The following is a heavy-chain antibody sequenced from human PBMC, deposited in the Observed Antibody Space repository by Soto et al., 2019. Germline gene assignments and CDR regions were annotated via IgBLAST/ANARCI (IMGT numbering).Heavy chain of an antibody. CDR2: ISASGGST. J-gene: IGHJ3*01. CDR3: ARAVYFGSGNYDAFDV. CDR1: GFTFTNYA. Sequence: GGSLRLSCAASGFTFTNYAMNWVRQAPGKGLEWVSSISASGGSTYDADSVKGRFTISRDNSKNMLYLQMNSLRAEDTAIYYCARAVYFGSGNYDAFDVWGQGTMVTVSS. D-gene: IGHD3-10*01. V-gene: IGHV3-23*01.